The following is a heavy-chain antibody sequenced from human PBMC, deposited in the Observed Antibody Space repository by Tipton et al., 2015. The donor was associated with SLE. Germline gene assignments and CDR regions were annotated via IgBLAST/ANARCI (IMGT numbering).Heavy chain of an antibody. V-gene: IGHV3-43*01. J-gene: IGHJ6*03. CDR3: AKGKPVGYYMDV. Sequence: GSLRLSCAASGFTFDDYTMHWVRQAPGKGLEWVSLISWDGGSTYYADTVKGRLTISRDNSKNSLYLQMNSLRTEDTALYYCAKGKPVGYYMDVWGKGTTVTVSS. CDR1: GFTFDDYT. CDR2: ISWDGGST. D-gene: IGHD4-23*01.